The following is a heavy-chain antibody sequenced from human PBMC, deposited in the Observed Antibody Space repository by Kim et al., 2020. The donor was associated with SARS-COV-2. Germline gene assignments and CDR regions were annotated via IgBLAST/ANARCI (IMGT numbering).Heavy chain of an antibody. D-gene: IGHD3-10*01. V-gene: IGHV4-34*01. Sequence: SETLSLTCAVYGGSFSGYYWSWIRQPPGKGLEWIGEINHSGSTNYNPSLKSRVTISVDTSKNQFSLKLSSVTAADTAVYYCARVQGFPMVRGPSYYYMDVWGKGTTVTVSS. J-gene: IGHJ6*03. CDR1: GGSFSGYY. CDR2: INHSGST. CDR3: ARVQGFPMVRGPSYYYMDV.